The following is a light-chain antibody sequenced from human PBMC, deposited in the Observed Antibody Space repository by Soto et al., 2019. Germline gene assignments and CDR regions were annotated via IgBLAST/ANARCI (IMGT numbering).Light chain of an antibody. CDR3: QQYGSSPT. V-gene: IGKV3-20*01. Sequence: EIVLTQSPGTLSLSPGERATLSCRASQSVSSSYLAWYQQKPGQAPRLLIYGASSRATGNPDRFSGSGSGTDFTLTIIRLEPEDFAVYYCQQYGSSPTFGQGTKVEI. CDR1: QSVSSSY. J-gene: IGKJ1*01. CDR2: GAS.